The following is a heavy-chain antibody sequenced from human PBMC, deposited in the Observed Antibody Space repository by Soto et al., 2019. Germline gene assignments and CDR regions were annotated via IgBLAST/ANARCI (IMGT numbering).Heavy chain of an antibody. V-gene: IGHV3-23*01. D-gene: IGHD6-19*01. CDR3: ARERTRSAVPQRYFDL. J-gene: IGHJ2*01. CDR2: SSCDGGST. CDR1: GFRFRHYA. Sequence: EERLSESGGGLIQPGGSLRLSCAASGFRFRHYALSWVRQAPGKGLEWVSESSCDGGSTSYPNSVRGRFISSRERSKETVYLQMDPVRVEDTAVYFSARERTRSAVPQRYFDLWGRGTLVTVSS.